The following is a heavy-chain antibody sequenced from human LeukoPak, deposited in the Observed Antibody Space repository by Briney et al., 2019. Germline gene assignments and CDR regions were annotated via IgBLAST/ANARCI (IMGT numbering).Heavy chain of an antibody. Sequence: GGSLRLSCAASGFTFSSYAMHWVRQAPGKGLEWVAVISYDGSNKNYADSVKGRFTASRDNVKSTLYLQMNSLRAEDTAVYYCGLEVPAASQNYYYGMDVWGQGTTVTVSS. CDR3: GLEVPAASQNYYYGMDV. J-gene: IGHJ6*02. V-gene: IGHV3-30*04. CDR2: ISYDGSNK. CDR1: GFTFSSYA. D-gene: IGHD2-2*01.